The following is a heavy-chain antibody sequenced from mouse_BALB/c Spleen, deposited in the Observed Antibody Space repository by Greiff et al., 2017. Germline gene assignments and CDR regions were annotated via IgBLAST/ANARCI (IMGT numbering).Heavy chain of an antibody. D-gene: IGHD2-14*01. J-gene: IGHJ3*01. Sequence: QVQLKESGPGLVQPSQSLSITCTVSGFSLTSYGVHWVRQSPGKGLEWLGVIWSGGSTDYNAAFISRLSISKDNSKSQVFFKMNSLQANDTAIYYCARKGDYRYDGAWFAYWGQGTLVTVSA. CDR1: GFSLTSYG. CDR3: ARKGDYRYDGAWFAY. V-gene: IGHV2-2*02. CDR2: IWSGGST.